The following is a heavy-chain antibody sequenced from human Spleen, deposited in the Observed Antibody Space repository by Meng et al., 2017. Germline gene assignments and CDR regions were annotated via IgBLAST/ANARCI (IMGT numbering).Heavy chain of an antibody. V-gene: IGHV3-23*01. D-gene: IGHD3-22*01. CDR1: GFTFSSYA. CDR3: AKDRGTDYYDSSGYYPDAFDI. CDR2: ISGSGGST. J-gene: IGHJ3*02. Sequence: GGSLRLSCAASGFTFSSYAMSWVRQAPGKGLEWVSAISGSGGSTYYADSVKGRFTISRDNSKNTLYLQMNSLRAEDTAVYYCAKDRGTDYYDSSGYYPDAFDIWGQGTMVTVSS.